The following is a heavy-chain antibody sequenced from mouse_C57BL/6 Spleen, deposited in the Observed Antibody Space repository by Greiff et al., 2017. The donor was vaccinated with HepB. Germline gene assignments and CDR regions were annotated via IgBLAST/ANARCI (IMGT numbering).Heavy chain of an antibody. V-gene: IGHV1-50*01. CDR2: IDPSDSYT. Sequence: VQLQQPGAELVKPGASVKLSCKASGYTFTSYWMQWVKQRPGQGLEWIGEIDPSDSYTNYNQKFKGKATLTVDTSSSTAYMQLSSLTSEDSAVYYCAIRDSSGPFAYWGQGTLVTVSA. D-gene: IGHD3-2*02. CDR1: GYTFTSYW. J-gene: IGHJ3*01. CDR3: AIRDSSGPFAY.